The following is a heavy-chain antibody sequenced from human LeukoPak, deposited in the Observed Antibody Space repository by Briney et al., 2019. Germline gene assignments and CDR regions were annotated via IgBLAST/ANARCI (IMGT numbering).Heavy chain of an antibody. V-gene: IGHV4-34*01. Sequence: SETLSLTCAVYGGSFSGYYWSWIRQPPGKGLEWIGEINHSGSTNYNPSLKSRVTISVDTSKNQFSLKLSSVTAADTAVYYCAGAMVRGVIIPYAFDIWGQGTMVTVSS. D-gene: IGHD3-10*01. CDR1: GGSFSGYY. CDR2: INHSGST. J-gene: IGHJ3*02. CDR3: AGAMVRGVIIPYAFDI.